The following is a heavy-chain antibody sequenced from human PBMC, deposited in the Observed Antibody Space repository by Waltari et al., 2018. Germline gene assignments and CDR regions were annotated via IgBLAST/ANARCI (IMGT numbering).Heavy chain of an antibody. CDR3: ATVSEYYYDSSGNY. CDR1: GYTFTDYY. V-gene: IGHV1-69-2*01. CDR2: VEPEDGET. J-gene: IGHJ4*02. Sequence: EVQLVQSGAEVKKPGATVKISCKASGYTFTDYYMHWVQQAPGKGLEWMGRVEPEDGETIYAEKFQGRVTITADTSTDTAYMELSSLRSEDTAVYYCATVSEYYYDSSGNYWGQGTLVTVSS. D-gene: IGHD3-22*01.